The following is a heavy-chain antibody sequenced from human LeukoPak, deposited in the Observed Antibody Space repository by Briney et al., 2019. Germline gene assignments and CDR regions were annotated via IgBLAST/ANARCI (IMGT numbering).Heavy chain of an antibody. Sequence: SETLSLTCAVYGGSFSGYYWSWIRQPPGKGLEWIGEINHSGSTNYNPSLKSRVTISVDTSKNQFSLKLSSVTAADTAVYYCARGYGMIVVAPRSGAFDIWGQGTMVTVSS. D-gene: IGHD3-22*01. CDR1: GGSFSGYY. CDR2: INHSGST. J-gene: IGHJ3*02. V-gene: IGHV4-34*01. CDR3: ARGYGMIVVAPRSGAFDI.